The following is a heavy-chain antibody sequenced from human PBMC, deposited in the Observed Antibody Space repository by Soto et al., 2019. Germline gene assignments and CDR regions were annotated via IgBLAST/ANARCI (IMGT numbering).Heavy chain of an antibody. CDR1: GFTFSSYW. CDR2: INSDGSST. Sequence: EVQLVESGGGLVQPGGSLRLSCAASGFTFSSYWMHWVRQAPGKGLVWVSRINSDGSSTSYADSVKGRCTISRDNAKNTLYLQMNSLRAEDTAVYYCARGGRLNGYFDLWGRGTLVTVSS. D-gene: IGHD1-26*01. J-gene: IGHJ2*01. CDR3: ARGGRLNGYFDL. V-gene: IGHV3-74*01.